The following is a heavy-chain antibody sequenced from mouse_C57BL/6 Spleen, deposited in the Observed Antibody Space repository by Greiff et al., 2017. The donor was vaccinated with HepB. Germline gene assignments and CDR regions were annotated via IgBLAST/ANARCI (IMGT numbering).Heavy chain of an antibody. J-gene: IGHJ3*01. CDR1: GYTFTSYW. D-gene: IGHD2-2*01. Sequence: QVQLQQPGAELVRPGSSVKLSCKASGYTFTSYWMHWVKQRPIQGLEWIGNIDPSDSETHYNQKFKDKATLTVGKSSSTAYMQLSSLTSEDSAVYYCARGVTTGFAYWGQGTLVTVSA. V-gene: IGHV1-52*01. CDR3: ARGVTTGFAY. CDR2: IDPSDSET.